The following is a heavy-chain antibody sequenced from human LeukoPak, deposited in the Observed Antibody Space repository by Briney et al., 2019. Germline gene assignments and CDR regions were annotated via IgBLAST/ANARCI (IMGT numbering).Heavy chain of an antibody. CDR3: ARESRGGWLVAYYFGY. J-gene: IGHJ4*02. V-gene: IGHV3-48*03. Sequence: PGGSLRLSCAASGFTFSSYEMNWFRQAPGKGLEWVSYISSSGSTIYYADSVKGRFTISRDNAKNSLYLQMNSLRAEDTAVYYCARESRGGWLVAYYFGYWGQGTLVTVSS. CDR2: ISSSGSTI. CDR1: GFTFSSYE. D-gene: IGHD6-19*01.